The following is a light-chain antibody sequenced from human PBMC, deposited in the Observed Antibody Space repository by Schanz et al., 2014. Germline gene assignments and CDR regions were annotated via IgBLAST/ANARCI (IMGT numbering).Light chain of an antibody. Sequence: EIVMTQSPVTLSVSPGERATLSCRASQSVGSNVAWYQQKPGQAPRLLISGASSRATAIPARFSGSGSGTEFTLTISSLQSEDFAVYYCQQYGSSTGTFGQGTKLEIK. CDR1: QSVGSN. CDR3: QQYGSSTGT. CDR2: GAS. V-gene: IGKV3-15*01. J-gene: IGKJ2*01.